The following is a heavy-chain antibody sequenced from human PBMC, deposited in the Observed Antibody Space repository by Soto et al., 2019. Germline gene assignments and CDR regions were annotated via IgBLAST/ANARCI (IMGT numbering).Heavy chain of an antibody. D-gene: IGHD2-2*01. V-gene: IGHV3-7*01. CDR1: GFTFSSYW. CDR2: IKPDGSEK. CDR3: ARSVGEYQLLSGYFDY. Sequence: EVQLVESGGGLVQPGGSLRLSCAASGFTFSSYWMSWVRQAPGKGLEWVANIKPDGSEKYYVDSVKGRFTISRDNAKNSLYLQMNSLRAEDTAVYYCARSVGEYQLLSGYFDYWGQGTLVTVSS. J-gene: IGHJ4*02.